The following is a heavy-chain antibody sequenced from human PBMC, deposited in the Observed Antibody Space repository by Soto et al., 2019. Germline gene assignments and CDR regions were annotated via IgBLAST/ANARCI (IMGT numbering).Heavy chain of an antibody. J-gene: IGHJ6*03. CDR3: TRRKDFFPMDV. CDR1: GGSVSSSAYY. Sequence: QLQLQESGPGLVKPSETLSLTCTVSGGSVSSSAYYWGWIRQPPGKGLEWIGNIYYSGTTYYNPSLKSRVTISIDTSKNQFSLKLSSVNAADTAVYYCTRRKDFFPMDVWGTGTTVTVSS. CDR2: IYYSGTT. V-gene: IGHV4-39*01.